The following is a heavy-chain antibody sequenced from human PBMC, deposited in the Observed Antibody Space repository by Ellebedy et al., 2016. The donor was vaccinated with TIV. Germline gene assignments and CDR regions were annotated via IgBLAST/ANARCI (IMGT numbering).Heavy chain of an antibody. Sequence: AASVKVSCKASGYTFSSYYMHWVRQAPGQGLEWMGVINPSGGSTSYAQKLQGRVTMTRDTSTSTVYMELSSLTSEDTAVYYCARGDNTFYAYSGSSDFDYWGQGTLVTVSS. V-gene: IGHV1-46*01. J-gene: IGHJ4*02. D-gene: IGHD1-26*01. CDR2: INPSGGST. CDR3: ARGDNTFYAYSGSSDFDY. CDR1: GYTFSSYY.